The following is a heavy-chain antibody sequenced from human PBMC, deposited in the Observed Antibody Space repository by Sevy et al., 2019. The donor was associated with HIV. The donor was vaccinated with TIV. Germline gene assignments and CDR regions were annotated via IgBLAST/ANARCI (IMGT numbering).Heavy chain of an antibody. Sequence: GGSLRLSCAASGFTFDDYTMHWVRQAPGKGLEWVSLISWDGGSTYYADSVKGRFTSSRDNSKNSLYLQMNSLRTEDTALYYCAKNSAGIAAAGTLFGYYGMDVWGQGTTVTVSS. CDR1: GFTFDDYT. V-gene: IGHV3-43*01. CDR3: AKNSAGIAAAGTLFGYYGMDV. CDR2: ISWDGGST. D-gene: IGHD6-13*01. J-gene: IGHJ6*02.